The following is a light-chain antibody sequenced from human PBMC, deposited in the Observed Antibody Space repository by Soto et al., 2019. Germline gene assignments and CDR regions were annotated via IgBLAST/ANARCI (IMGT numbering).Light chain of an antibody. Sequence: DTQMTQSPSSLSASVGDRVTITCRASQGIYNYLAWYQQKPGKVPKILIYAASSLVSGVPSRFSGSGSGTDFTLTISSLQPEDVATYYCQKCNSAAFTFGRGTKVDIK. V-gene: IGKV1-27*01. J-gene: IGKJ3*01. CDR2: AAS. CDR1: QGIYNY. CDR3: QKCNSAAFT.